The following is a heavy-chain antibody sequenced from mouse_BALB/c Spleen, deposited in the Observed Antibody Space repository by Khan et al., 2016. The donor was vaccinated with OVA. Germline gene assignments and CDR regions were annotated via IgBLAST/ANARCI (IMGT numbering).Heavy chain of an antibody. V-gene: IGHV3-6*01. J-gene: IGHJ3*01. CDR1: GYSITSGYF. Sequence: EVQLQESGPGLVKPSQSLSLTCSVTGYSITSGYFWNWIRQFPGNKLEWMGYIRYDGDSNYNPSLKNRISITRDTSKNQFFLKLNSVTPEDTATFYCARGGSSGPAWFAYGGQGTLVTVSP. CDR2: IRYDGDS. D-gene: IGHD3-1*01. CDR3: ARGGSSGPAWFAY.